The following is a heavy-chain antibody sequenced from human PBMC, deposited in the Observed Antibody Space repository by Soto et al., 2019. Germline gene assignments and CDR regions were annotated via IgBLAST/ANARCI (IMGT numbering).Heavy chain of an antibody. CDR2: IWYDGSNQ. D-gene: IGHD4-17*01. CDR1: GFIFSTYD. Sequence: QVQLVESGGGVVQPGRSLRLSCAASGFIFSTYDMHWVRQAPGKGLDWVAVIWYDGSNQDYADSVKGRFTISRDNSKNRLVLQMNSLRGEDTAVYYCARAYGVKSGTFDFWGQGTMVTVSS. J-gene: IGHJ3*01. CDR3: ARAYGVKSGTFDF. V-gene: IGHV3-33*01.